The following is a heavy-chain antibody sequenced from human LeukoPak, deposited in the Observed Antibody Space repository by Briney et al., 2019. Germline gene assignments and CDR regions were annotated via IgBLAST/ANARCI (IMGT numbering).Heavy chain of an antibody. CDR3: ARETVGIAAASAFDP. CDR2: ISSSSSTI. V-gene: IGHV3-48*01. Sequence: VGSLRLSCAASGFTFSSYSMNWVRQAPGKGLEWVSYISSSSSTIYYADSVKGRFTISRDNAKNSLYLQMNSLRAEDTAVYYCARETVGIAAASAFDPWGQGTLVTVSS. D-gene: IGHD6-13*01. CDR1: GFTFSSYS. J-gene: IGHJ5*02.